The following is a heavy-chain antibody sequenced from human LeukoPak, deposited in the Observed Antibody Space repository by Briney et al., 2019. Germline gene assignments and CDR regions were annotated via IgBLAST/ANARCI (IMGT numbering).Heavy chain of an antibody. CDR2: ISSSGSTI. CDR1: GFTFSTLE. J-gene: IGHJ4*02. CDR3: ARGRFGLD. V-gene: IGHV3-48*03. Sequence: QPGGSLRLSCAASGFTFSTLEMTWVRQAPGKGLEWVSYISSSGSTIYYADSVMGRFTISRDNAKNSLYLQMNSLRVEDTAIYHCARGRFGLDWGQGTLVTVSS. D-gene: IGHD3-10*01.